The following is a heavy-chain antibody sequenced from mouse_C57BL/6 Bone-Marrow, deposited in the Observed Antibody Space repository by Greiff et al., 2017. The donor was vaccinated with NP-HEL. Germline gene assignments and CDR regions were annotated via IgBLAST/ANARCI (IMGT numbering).Heavy chain of an antibody. CDR1: GFTFSSYA. J-gene: IGHJ1*03. Sequence: EVKLVESGGGLVKPGGSLKLSCAASGFTFSSYAMSWVRQTPEKRLEWVATISDGGSYTYYPDNVKGRFTISRDNAKNNLYLQMSHLKSEDTAMYYCERCGDGYDANWYFDVWGTGTTVTVSS. V-gene: IGHV5-4*03. CDR2: ISDGGSYT. D-gene: IGHD2-2*01. CDR3: ERCGDGYDANWYFDV.